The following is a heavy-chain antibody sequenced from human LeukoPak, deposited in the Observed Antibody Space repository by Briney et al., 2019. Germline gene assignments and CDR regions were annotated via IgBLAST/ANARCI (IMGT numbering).Heavy chain of an antibody. CDR3: AKDYKMEVDWLPGYGSGSTLAN. D-gene: IGHD3-10*01. Sequence: GGSLRLSRAASGFTFSSYAMSWVRQAPGKGLEWVSAISGSGGSTYYADSVKGRFTISRDNSKNTLYLQMNSLRAEDTAVYYCAKDYKMEVDWLPGYGSGSTLANGGQGTLVTVSS. V-gene: IGHV3-23*01. CDR1: GFTFSSYA. CDR2: ISGSGGST. J-gene: IGHJ4*02.